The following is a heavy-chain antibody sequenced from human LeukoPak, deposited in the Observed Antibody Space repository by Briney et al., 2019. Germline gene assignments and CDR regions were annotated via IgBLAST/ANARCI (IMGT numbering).Heavy chain of an antibody. CDR2: ISGSGGST. D-gene: IGHD1-7*01. CDR1: GFTFSSYA. V-gene: IGHV3-23*01. J-gene: IGHJ3*02. CDR3: ANCPGGNCHAFDI. Sequence: GGSLRLSCAASGFTFSSYAMSWVRQAPGKGLEWVSAISGSGGSTYYADSVKGRFTISRDNSKSTLYLQMNSLRAEDTAVYYCANCPGGNCHAFDIWGQGTMVTVSS.